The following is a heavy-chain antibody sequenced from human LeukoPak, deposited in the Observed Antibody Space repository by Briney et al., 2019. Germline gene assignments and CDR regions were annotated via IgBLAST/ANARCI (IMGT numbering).Heavy chain of an antibody. J-gene: IGHJ5*02. CDR1: GGSISSGGYS. CDR3: ARAPAGSYSWFDP. Sequence: PSETLSFTCAVSGGSISSGGYSWSWIRQPPGKGLEWIGYIYHSGSTYYNPSLKSRVTISVDRSKNQFSLKLSSVTAADTAVYYCARAPAGSYSWFDPWGQGTLVTVSS. D-gene: IGHD3-10*01. V-gene: IGHV4-30-2*01. CDR2: IYHSGST.